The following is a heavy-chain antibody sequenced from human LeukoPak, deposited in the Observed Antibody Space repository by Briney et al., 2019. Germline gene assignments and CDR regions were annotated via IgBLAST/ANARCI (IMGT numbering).Heavy chain of an antibody. V-gene: IGHV4-59*08. Sequence: SETLSLTCTVSGGSISSYYWSWIRQPPGKGLEWIGYIYYSGSTNYNPSLKSRVTISVDTSKNQFSLKLSSVTAADTAVYYCASQRSGSYAFDYWGQGTLVTVSS. CDR3: ASQRSGSYAFDY. CDR2: IYYSGST. J-gene: IGHJ4*02. D-gene: IGHD1-26*01. CDR1: GGSISSYY.